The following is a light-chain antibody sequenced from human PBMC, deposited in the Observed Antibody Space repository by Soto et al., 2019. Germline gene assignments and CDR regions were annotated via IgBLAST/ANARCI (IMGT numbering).Light chain of an antibody. Sequence: VLTQPPSVSGSPGHSVAISCTGTSSDVGSYNRVSWYQQPPGAAPKLMIYEVSNRPSGVPDRFSGSKSGNTASLTISGLQAEDEADYYCNSYSGSSTSVFGTGTKVNVL. CDR1: SSDVGSYNR. V-gene: IGLV2-18*02. J-gene: IGLJ1*01. CDR3: NSYSGSSTSV. CDR2: EVS.